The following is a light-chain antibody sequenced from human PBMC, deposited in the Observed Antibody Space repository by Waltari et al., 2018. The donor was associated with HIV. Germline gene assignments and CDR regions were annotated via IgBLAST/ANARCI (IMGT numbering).Light chain of an antibody. J-gene: IGLJ1*01. Sequence: QSALTQPRSVSGSPGQSVTISCTGTSSDVGDYNSVSWYQQHPGKAPKLMIYDVSKWPSGVPDRFSGSKSGNTASLTISGLQAEDEADYYCCSYAGTYTYVFGTGTKVTAL. V-gene: IGLV2-11*01. CDR2: DVS. CDR1: SSDVGDYNS. CDR3: CSYAGTYTYV.